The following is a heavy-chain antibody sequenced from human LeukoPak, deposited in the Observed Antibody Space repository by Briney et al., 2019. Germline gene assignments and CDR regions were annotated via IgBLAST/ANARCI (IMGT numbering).Heavy chain of an antibody. CDR1: GGSISSYY. V-gene: IGHV4-59*08. J-gene: IGHJ4*02. CDR2: IYYSGST. Sequence: SETLSLTCTVSGGSISSYYWSWIRQPPEKGLEWIGYIYYSGSTNYNPSLKSRVTISVDTSKNQFSLKLSSVTAADTAVYYCARHIGYGVDYWGQGTLVTVSS. D-gene: IGHD6-13*01. CDR3: ARHIGYGVDY.